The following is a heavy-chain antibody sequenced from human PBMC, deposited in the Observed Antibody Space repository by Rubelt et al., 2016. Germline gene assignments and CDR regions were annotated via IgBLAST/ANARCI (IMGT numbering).Heavy chain of an antibody. D-gene: IGHD3/OR15-3a*01. CDR3: AKGTGPRRGGTDY. CDR1: GFTFSSYA. Sequence: EVQLLESGGGLVQPGGSLRLSCAASGFTFSSYAMSWVGQAPGKGLEWVSAISGSGGSTYYADSVKGRFTISRDNSKNTLYLQMNSLRAEDTAVYYCAKGTGPRRGGTDYWGQGTLVTVSS. J-gene: IGHJ4*02. CDR2: ISGSGGST. V-gene: IGHV3-23*01.